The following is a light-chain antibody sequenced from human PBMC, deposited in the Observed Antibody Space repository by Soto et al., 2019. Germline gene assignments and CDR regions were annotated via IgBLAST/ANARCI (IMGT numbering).Light chain of an antibody. CDR3: SSFTSRFTFV. Sequence: QSALTQPASVSGSPGQSIAISCTGTRSDVGAYNYVSWYQQHPGKAPKLMISEVTNRPSGVSARFSGSKSGNTASLTISGLQPEDEGDYYCSSFTSRFTFVFGTGTKVTVL. CDR2: EVT. V-gene: IGLV2-14*01. J-gene: IGLJ1*01. CDR1: RSDVGAYNY.